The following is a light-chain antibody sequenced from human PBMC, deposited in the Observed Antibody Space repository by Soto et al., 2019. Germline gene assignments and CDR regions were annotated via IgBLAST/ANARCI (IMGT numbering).Light chain of an antibody. V-gene: IGKV1-5*01. CDR2: DAS. Sequence: DIQMTQSPSTLSASVGDRVTITCRASQSINNWLAWYQQKPGKAPKLLIYDASSLESGVPSRFSGSGSRTEFTLTISSLQPDDFATYYCQQYNSYSFFGQGTKVEIK. CDR3: QQYNSYSF. CDR1: QSINNW. J-gene: IGKJ1*01.